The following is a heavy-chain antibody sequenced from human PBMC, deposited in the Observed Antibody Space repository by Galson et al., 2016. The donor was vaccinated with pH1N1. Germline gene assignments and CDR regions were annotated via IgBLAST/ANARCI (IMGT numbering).Heavy chain of an antibody. V-gene: IGHV5-51*03. D-gene: IGHD4-17*01. CDR2: VNPGGSTI. CDR1: GYSFISQW. J-gene: IGHJ3*02. Sequence: QSGAEVKKPGESLKISCKASGYSFISQWIAWVRQVPGKGLKWVGVVNPGGSTIRYSPSFQGQVTISSDKSISTAYLQWISLRASDNATYYCARQYDFGDYRGNAFDIWGQGTVVLVSS. CDR3: ARQYDFGDYRGNAFDI.